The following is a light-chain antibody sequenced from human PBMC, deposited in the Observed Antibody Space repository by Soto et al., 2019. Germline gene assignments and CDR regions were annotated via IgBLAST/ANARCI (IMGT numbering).Light chain of an antibody. Sequence: EIVLTQSPATLSLCPGERGTLSCRASQSVSSHLAWYQQKPGQAPRLLIYDASKRPTGIPARFSGSGSGTDFTLTISSLEPEDFAVYYCQQRSDRLPITFGQGTRLEIK. CDR3: QQRSDRLPIT. V-gene: IGKV3-11*01. CDR1: QSVSSH. J-gene: IGKJ5*01. CDR2: DAS.